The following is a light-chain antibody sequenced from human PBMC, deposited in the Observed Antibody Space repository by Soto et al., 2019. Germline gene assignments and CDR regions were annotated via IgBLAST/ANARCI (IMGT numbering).Light chain of an antibody. CDR2: DAS. Sequence: DIQMTQSPSSLSASVGDRVTITCRASQTISTYLNWYQQKPGKAPRLLIYDASSLLSGVPSRFSGSGSGTDFTLTIASLQPEDFATYYCQQSYSSPRTFGPGTKVNI. J-gene: IGKJ1*01. CDR3: QQSYSSPRT. V-gene: IGKV1-39*01. CDR1: QTISTY.